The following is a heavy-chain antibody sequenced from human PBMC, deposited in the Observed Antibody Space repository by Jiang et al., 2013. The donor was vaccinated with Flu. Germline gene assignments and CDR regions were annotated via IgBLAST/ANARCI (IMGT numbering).Heavy chain of an antibody. D-gene: IGHD3-22*01. V-gene: IGHV4-59*01. CDR2: IYYSGST. Sequence: IGYIYYSGSTNXNPSLKSRVTISVDTSKNQFSLKLSSVTAADTAVYYCARVPDYYDSSGYSFDYWGQGTLVTVSS. J-gene: IGHJ4*02. CDR3: ARVPDYYDSSGYSFDY.